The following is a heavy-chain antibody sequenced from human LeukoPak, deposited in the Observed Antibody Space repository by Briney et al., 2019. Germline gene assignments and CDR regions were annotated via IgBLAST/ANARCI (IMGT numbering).Heavy chain of an antibody. CDR1: GFTFTNYR. D-gene: IGHD6-13*01. J-gene: IGHJ4*02. Sequence: PGGSLRLSCAASGFTFTNYRMTWVRQAPGKGLEWVSSISSTSGYIFYADSVQGRFTISRDNAKDSLYLQMNSLRAEDTALYYCARDPYSSSCSHWGQGTLVTVSS. CDR2: ISSTSGYI. CDR3: ARDPYSSSCSH. V-gene: IGHV3-21*04.